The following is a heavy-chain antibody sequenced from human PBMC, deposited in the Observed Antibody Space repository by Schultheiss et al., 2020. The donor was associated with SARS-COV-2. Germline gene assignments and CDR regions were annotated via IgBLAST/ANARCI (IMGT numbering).Heavy chain of an antibody. V-gene: IGHV1-18*01. CDR2: ISAYNGNT. J-gene: IGHJ6*01. CDR3: ARGPVTTEIDYYYYGMDV. Sequence: ASVKVSCKASGYTFTSYGISWVRQAPGQGLEWMGWISAYNGNTNYAQKLLGRVTMTTYTSTSTSYMELRRLRSDDTAVYYCARGPVTTEIDYYYYGMDVWGQGTTVTVSS. CDR1: GYTFTSYG. D-gene: IGHD4-17*01.